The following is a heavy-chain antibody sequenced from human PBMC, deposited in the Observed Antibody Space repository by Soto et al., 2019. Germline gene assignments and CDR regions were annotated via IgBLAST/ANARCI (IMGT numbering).Heavy chain of an antibody. CDR1: GFTFSSYS. CDR2: ISSSSSYI. V-gene: IGHV3-21*01. D-gene: IGHD4-17*01. Sequence: PGGSLILSCSASGFTFSSYSMNWVRQAPGKGLEWVSSISSSSSYIYYADSVKGRFTISRDNAKNSLYLQMNSLRAEDTAVYYCASFLDYARPLPHDYWGQGTLVTVSS. J-gene: IGHJ4*02. CDR3: ASFLDYARPLPHDY.